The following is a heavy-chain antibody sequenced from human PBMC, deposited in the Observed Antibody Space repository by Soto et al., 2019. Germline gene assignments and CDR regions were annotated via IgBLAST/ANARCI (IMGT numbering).Heavy chain of an antibody. J-gene: IGHJ4*02. V-gene: IGHV4-34*01. CDR3: ARDRFGDILTMFDY. D-gene: IGHD3-9*01. CDR2: INHSGST. Sequence: ASETLSLTCAFSGGSFSGYYWFWIRQPTGKGLEWIGEINHSGSTNYNPSHKRRVTITVDTSKNQFSLKLSSVTAADTAVYYCARDRFGDILTMFDYWGQGTLVTVSS. CDR1: GGSFSGYY.